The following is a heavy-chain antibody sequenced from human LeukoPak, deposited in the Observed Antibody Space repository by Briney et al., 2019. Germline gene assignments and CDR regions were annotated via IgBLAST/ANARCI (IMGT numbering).Heavy chain of an antibody. CDR3: AKAGYSDYPYYYYYMDV. D-gene: IGHD4-11*01. V-gene: IGHV3-23*01. Sequence: GGSLRLSCAASGFTFSSYAMSWVRQAPGKGLEWVSAISGSGGSTYYADSVKGRFTISKDNSKNTLYLQMSSLRAEDTAVYYCAKAGYSDYPYYYYYMDVWGKGTTVTVSS. CDR1: GFTFSSYA. J-gene: IGHJ6*03. CDR2: ISGSGGST.